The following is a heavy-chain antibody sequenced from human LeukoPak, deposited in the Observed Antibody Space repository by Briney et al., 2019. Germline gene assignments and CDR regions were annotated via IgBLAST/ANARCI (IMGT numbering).Heavy chain of an antibody. Sequence: GESLKISCKGSGYSFTSYWIGWVRQMPGKGLEWMGIIYPGDSDTRYSPSFQGQVTISADKSISTAYLQWSSLKASDTAMYYCAKQLRSGWPPLNSFDSGGKETRLTASS. CDR1: GYSFTSYW. CDR2: IYPGDSDT. D-gene: IGHD6-19*01. J-gene: IGHJ4*02. V-gene: IGHV5-51*01. CDR3: AKQLRSGWPPLNSFDS.